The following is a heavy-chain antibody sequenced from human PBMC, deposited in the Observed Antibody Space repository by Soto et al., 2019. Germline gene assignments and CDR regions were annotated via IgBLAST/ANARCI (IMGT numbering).Heavy chain of an antibody. CDR2: IYPGDSDT. V-gene: IGHV5-51*01. D-gene: IGHD3-22*01. CDR1: GYSFTSYW. Sequence: GESLKISFKGSGYSFTSYWIGWVRQMPGKGLEWMGLIYPGDSDTTYSPSFQGQVTISADKSISTAYLQWSSLKASDTAIYYCARRGYSDSSGYFGYWGQGTLVTVSS. CDR3: ARRGYSDSSGYFGY. J-gene: IGHJ4*02.